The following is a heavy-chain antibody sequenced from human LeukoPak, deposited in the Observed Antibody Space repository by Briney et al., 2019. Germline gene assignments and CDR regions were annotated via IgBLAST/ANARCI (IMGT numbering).Heavy chain of an antibody. CDR1: GGSINSGSYY. V-gene: IGHV4-61*02. CDR2: IYTSGST. Sequence: SQTLSLTCTVSGGSINSGSYYWNWIRQPAGKGLEWIGRIYTSGSTNYNPSLKSRVTISVDTSKNQFSLKLRSVTAADTAVYYCASDYDFWSGDGDYWGQGTLVTVSS. D-gene: IGHD3-3*01. J-gene: IGHJ4*02. CDR3: ASDYDFWSGDGDY.